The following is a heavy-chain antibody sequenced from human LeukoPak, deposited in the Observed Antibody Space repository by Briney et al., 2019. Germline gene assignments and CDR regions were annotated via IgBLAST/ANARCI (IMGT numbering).Heavy chain of an antibody. J-gene: IGHJ4*02. V-gene: IGHV1-8*03. CDR1: GYTFTSYD. D-gene: IGHD3-22*01. CDR3: ARGRAGPSAGFDYYDSSGYPY. Sequence: ASVKVSCKASGYTFTSYDINWVRQATGQGLEWMGWMKLKKINPGYAQKFQGRVTITRNSSISTADMELSSLRSEDTAVYYCARGRAGPSAGFDYYDSSGYPYWGQGTLVTV. CDR2: MKLKKINP.